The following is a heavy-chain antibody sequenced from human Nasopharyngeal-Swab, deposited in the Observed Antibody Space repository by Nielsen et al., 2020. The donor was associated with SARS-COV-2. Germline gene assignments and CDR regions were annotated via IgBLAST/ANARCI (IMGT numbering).Heavy chain of an antibody. CDR1: GESFTDYY. V-gene: IGHV4-34*01. CDR2: INHSGST. D-gene: IGHD3-9*01. Sequence: GSLRLSCAVSGESFTDYYWSWIRQPPGKGLEWIGEINHSGSTNYNPSLKSRVTISVATSKTQFSLELTSVTAADTALYYCARANYDILTGYPTDFDCWGQGTLVTVSS. CDR3: ARANYDILTGYPTDFDC. J-gene: IGHJ4*02.